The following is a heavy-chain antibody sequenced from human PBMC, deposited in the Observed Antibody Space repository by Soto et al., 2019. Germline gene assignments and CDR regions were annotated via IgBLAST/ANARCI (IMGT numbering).Heavy chain of an antibody. CDR3: ARFNYGDYRSYYYYYYYMDV. D-gene: IGHD4-17*01. J-gene: IGHJ6*03. V-gene: IGHV4-59*12. CDR2: IYYSGST. Sequence: SETLSLTCTVSGGSISSYYWSWIRQPPGKGLEWIGYIYYSGSTNYNPSLKSRVTISVDTSKNQFSLKLSSVTAADTAVYYCARFNYGDYRSYYYYYYYMDVWGKGTTVTVSS. CDR1: GGSISSYY.